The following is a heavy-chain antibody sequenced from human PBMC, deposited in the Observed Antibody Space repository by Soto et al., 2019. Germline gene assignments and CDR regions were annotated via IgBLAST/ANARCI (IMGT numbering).Heavy chain of an antibody. Sequence: GGSLRLSCTTSGFTFSTYAMNWVRQAPGKGLEWVSGISGGGNTYYADSVKGRFTTSRDNSKNTLYLQMTSLRAEDTAIYYCAKENLQWLVGLFDSWGQGTLVTVSS. J-gene: IGHJ4*02. CDR3: AKENLQWLVGLFDS. CDR2: ISGGGNT. CDR1: GFTFSTYA. D-gene: IGHD6-19*01. V-gene: IGHV3-23*01.